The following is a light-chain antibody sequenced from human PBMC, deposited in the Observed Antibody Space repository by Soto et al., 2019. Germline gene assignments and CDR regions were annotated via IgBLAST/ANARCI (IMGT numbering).Light chain of an antibody. CDR1: SSDVGLYNY. Sequence: QSVLTQPRSVSGSPGQSVTISCTGTSSDVGLYNYVSWYQQHPGKAPKLIIYDVSKRPSGVPDRFSGSQSGNTASLTISGLQTEDEAEYFCSSYAGSYTPYVFGTGTKVTVL. CDR3: SSYAGSYTPYV. CDR2: DVS. J-gene: IGLJ1*01. V-gene: IGLV2-11*01.